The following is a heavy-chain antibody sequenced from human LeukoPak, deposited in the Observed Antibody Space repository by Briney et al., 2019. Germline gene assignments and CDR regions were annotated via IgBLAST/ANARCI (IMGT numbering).Heavy chain of an antibody. D-gene: IGHD1-26*01. CDR3: ARALLGVAGFFDH. CDR2: ISSSGSTT. J-gene: IGHJ4*02. V-gene: IGHV3-11*01. CDR1: GFTFSDYY. Sequence: GGSLRLSCAASGFTFSDYYMSWMHQVRGKGLEWVSYISSSGSTTYYADSVKGRFTVSRDNAKNSLFVQMNSLRAEDTAVYFCARALLGVAGFFDHWGQGTLVTVSS.